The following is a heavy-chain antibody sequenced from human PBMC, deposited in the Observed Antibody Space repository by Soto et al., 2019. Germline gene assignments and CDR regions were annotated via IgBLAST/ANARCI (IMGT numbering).Heavy chain of an antibody. D-gene: IGHD2-15*01. Sequence: QVHLVESGGGVVQPGRSLRLSCAASGFTFSNYGMHWVRQAPGKGLEWLAVMSFDGSNEYYADSVQGRLTIYRDNSKNTLYLQMNSLRTEDTAVYHCAKDAAVAFDIWGQGTMVTVSS. J-gene: IGHJ3*02. V-gene: IGHV3-30*18. CDR1: GFTFSNYG. CDR3: AKDAAVAFDI. CDR2: MSFDGSNE.